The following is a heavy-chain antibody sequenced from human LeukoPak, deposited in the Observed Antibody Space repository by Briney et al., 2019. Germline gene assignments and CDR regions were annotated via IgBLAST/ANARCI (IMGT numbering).Heavy chain of an antibody. J-gene: IGHJ4*02. CDR3: ARSKVAAGTTTIFAGLDY. D-gene: IGHD6-13*01. CDR2: INPNSGGT. CDR1: GYTFPGYY. Sequence: ASVKVSCKASGYTFPGYYMHWVRQAPGQGLEWMGWINPNSGGTNYAQKFQGWVTMTRDTSISTAYMELSRLRSDDTAVYYCARSKVAAGTTTIFAGLDYWGQGTLVTVSS. V-gene: IGHV1-2*04.